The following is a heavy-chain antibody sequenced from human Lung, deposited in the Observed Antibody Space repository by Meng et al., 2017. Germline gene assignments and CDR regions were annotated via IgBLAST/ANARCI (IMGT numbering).Heavy chain of an antibody. CDR2: IYHSGRT. CDR3: VRGGQDQAYYDFWSGPFDP. D-gene: IGHD3-3*01. CDR1: GGSISSRNW. J-gene: IGHJ5*02. V-gene: IGHV4-4*02. Sequence: QVQFQGPGPGLGTLSGTLSLTCAVFGGSISSRNWWSWVRQSPGKGLEWIGEIYHSGRTNYNPSLESRVTISLDKSQNHFSLKVKSVTAADTAVYYCVRGGQDQAYYDFWSGPFDPWGQGTLVTVSS.